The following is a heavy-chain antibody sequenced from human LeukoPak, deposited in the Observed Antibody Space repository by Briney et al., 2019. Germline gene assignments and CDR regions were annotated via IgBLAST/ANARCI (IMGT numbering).Heavy chain of an antibody. CDR1: GGSFSGYY. D-gene: IGHD3-10*01. J-gene: IGHJ4*02. V-gene: IGHV4-34*01. Sequence: PSETLSLTCAAYGGSFSGYYWSWIRQPPGKGLEWIGEINHSGSTNYNPSLKSRVTISVDTSKNQFSLKLSSVTAADTAVYYCARGRRITMVRGGSLDYWGQGTLVTVSS. CDR2: INHSGST. CDR3: ARGRRITMVRGGSLDY.